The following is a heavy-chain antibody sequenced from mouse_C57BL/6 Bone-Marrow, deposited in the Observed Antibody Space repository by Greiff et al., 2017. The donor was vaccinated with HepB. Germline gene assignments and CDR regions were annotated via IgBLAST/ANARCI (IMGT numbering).Heavy chain of an antibody. J-gene: IGHJ1*03. CDR2: INPRSGNT. D-gene: IGHD1-1*01. CDR1: GYTFTSYG. Sequence: VQLQQSGAELARPGASVKLSCKASGYTFTSYGISWVKQRNGQGLEWIGEINPRSGNTYYNEKFKGKATLTADKSSSTAYMELRSLTSEDSAVYVCARSYYGSPSCYFDDYGTETTVTVSS. V-gene: IGHV1-81*01. CDR3: ARSYYGSPSCYFDD.